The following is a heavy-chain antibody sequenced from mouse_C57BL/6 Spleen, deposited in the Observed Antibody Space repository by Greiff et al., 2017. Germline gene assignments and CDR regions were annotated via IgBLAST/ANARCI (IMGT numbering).Heavy chain of an antibody. CDR3: ARARGTGGYFDY. J-gene: IGHJ2*01. CDR1: GYAFSSSW. Sequence: QVQLQQSGPELVKPGASVKISCKASGYAFSSSWMNWVKQRPGKGLEWIGRIYPGDGDTNYNGKFKGKATLTADKSSSTAYMQLSSLTSEDSAVYFCARARGTGGYFDYWGQGTTLTVSS. D-gene: IGHD3-3*01. CDR2: IYPGDGDT. V-gene: IGHV1-82*01.